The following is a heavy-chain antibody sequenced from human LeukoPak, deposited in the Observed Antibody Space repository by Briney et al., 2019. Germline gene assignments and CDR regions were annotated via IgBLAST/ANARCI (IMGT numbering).Heavy chain of an antibody. D-gene: IGHD6-13*01. CDR3: ARGRGIAAAFDY. Sequence: PGGSLRLSCAASGFTFISFGMHWVRQAPGKGLQWVALISFDGGDKYYADSVKGRFTISRDNSKDTLFLQMNSLRPEDTAVYYCARGRGIAAAFDYWGQGTLVTVSS. CDR1: GFTFISFG. V-gene: IGHV3-30*03. CDR2: ISFDGGDK. J-gene: IGHJ4*02.